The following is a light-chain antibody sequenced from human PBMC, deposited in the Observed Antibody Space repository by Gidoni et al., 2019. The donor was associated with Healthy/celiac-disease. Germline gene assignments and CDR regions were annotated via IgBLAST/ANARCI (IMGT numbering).Light chain of an antibody. CDR3: QQYNNRWT. CDR2: G. CDR1: QSVSSN. Sequence: EIVMTQSPATLSVSPGERATLSCRASQSVSSNLAWYQQKPGQAPRLLIYGAVGLGQSSLSPFSSLQSEDFAVYYCQQYNNRWTFGQGTKVEIK. V-gene: IGKV3-15*01. J-gene: IGKJ1*01.